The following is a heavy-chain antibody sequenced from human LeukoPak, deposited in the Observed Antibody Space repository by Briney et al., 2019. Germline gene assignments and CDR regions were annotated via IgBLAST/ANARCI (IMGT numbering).Heavy chain of an antibody. CDR3: AKDGYDSSGPLFDY. J-gene: IGHJ4*02. CDR1: GFTFSSYA. Sequence: SGGSLRLSCAASGFTFSSYAMSWVRQAPGKGLEWVSAISGSGSSTYYADSVKGRFTISRDNSKNTLYLQMNSLRAEDTAVYYCAKDGYDSSGPLFDYWGQGTLVTVSS. D-gene: IGHD3-22*01. V-gene: IGHV3-23*01. CDR2: ISGSGSST.